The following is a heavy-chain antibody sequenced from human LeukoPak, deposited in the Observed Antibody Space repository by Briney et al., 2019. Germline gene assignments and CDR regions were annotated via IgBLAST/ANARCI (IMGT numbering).Heavy chain of an antibody. CDR2: TYYRSDWFN. V-gene: IGHV6-1*01. CDR3: ARGTAATYYAMDV. CDR1: GDSVSSTNAA. J-gene: IGHJ6*02. D-gene: IGHD1-26*01. Sequence: SQTLSLTFAISGDSVSSTNAAWNWIRQSPSRGLEWLGRTYYRSDWFNDYAVSVKSRITITPDTSKNQFSLQLNSVTPEDTAVYYCARGTAATYYAMDVWGQGTTVTVSS.